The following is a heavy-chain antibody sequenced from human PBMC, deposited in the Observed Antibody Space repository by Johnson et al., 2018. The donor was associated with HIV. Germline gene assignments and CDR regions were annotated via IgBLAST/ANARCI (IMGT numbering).Heavy chain of an antibody. CDR2: IKSKTDGGTT. CDR3: TTGPVGATKGGGAFDI. D-gene: IGHD1-26*01. J-gene: IGHJ3*02. Sequence: MLLVESGGGVVRPGGSLRLSCVASGFTFDYYGMHWVRQAPGRGLEWVGRIKSKTDGGTTDNAAPVNGSFTISRNDSNSMLYLQMNNLNTEETAVYYCTTGPVGATKGGGAFDIWGQGTMVTVSS. CDR1: GFTFDYYG. V-gene: IGHV3-15*01.